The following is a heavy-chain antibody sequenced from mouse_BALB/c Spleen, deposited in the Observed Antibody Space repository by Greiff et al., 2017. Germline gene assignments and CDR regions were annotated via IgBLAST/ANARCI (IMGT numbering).Heavy chain of an antibody. CDR2: ISSGGGST. CDR1: GFTFSSFG. D-gene: IGHD2-4*01. J-gene: IGHJ2*01. CDR3: ARDDF. V-gene: IGHV5-17*03. Sequence: EVKLVESGGGLVQPGGSRKLSCAASGFTFSSFGMHWVRQAPEKGLEWVAYISSGGGSTYYPDTVKGRFTISRDNAKNTLYLQMSSLKSEDTAMYYCARDDFWGQGTTLTVSS.